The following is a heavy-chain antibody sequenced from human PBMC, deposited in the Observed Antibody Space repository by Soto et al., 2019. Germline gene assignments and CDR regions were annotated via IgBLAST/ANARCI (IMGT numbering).Heavy chain of an antibody. CDR2: INPNGGST. V-gene: IGHV1-46*01. Sequence: QVQLVQSGAEVKKPGASVKVSCKASGYTFSNYYIHWVRQAPGQGLEWMGIINPNGGSTTYAQKFQGRVTMTRDTSTSTVYMELSSLTSEDTALYYCARDGWFSALRFPFGLDVWGQGTTVTVSS. CDR3: ARDGWFSALRFPFGLDV. D-gene: IGHD3-3*01. J-gene: IGHJ6*02. CDR1: GYTFSNYY.